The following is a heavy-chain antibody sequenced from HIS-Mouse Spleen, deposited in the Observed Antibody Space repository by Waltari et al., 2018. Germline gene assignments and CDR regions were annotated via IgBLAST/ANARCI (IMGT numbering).Heavy chain of an antibody. Sequence: EVQLVESGGGLVKPGGSLRLSCAASGFTFSSYSMNWVRQAPGKGLEWVSSISSSSSYIYYAASVKGRFTISRDNAKNSLYLQMNSLRAEDTAVYYCARGLGINLLGSFDLWGRGTLVTVSS. V-gene: IGHV3-21*01. D-gene: IGHD2-8*02. CDR3: ARGLGINLLGSFDL. J-gene: IGHJ2*01. CDR2: ISSSSSYI. CDR1: GFTFSSYS.